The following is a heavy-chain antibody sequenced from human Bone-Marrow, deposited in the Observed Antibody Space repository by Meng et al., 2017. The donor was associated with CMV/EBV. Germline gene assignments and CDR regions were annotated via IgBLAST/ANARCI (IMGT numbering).Heavy chain of an antibody. CDR2: ISWNSGSI. V-gene: IGHV3-9*01. Sequence: GGSLRLSCAASGFTFDDYAMHWVRQAPGKGLEWVSGISWNSGSIGYVDSVKGRFTISRDNARNSLYMEMNSLRPEDTAVYYCVPHDCAMDVWGQGTTVTVSS. CDR3: VPHDCAMDV. J-gene: IGHJ6*02. CDR1: GFTFDDYA.